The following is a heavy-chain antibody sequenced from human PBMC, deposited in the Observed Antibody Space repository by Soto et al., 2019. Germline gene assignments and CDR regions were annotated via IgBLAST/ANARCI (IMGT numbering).Heavy chain of an antibody. CDR2: ISTYNGDA. D-gene: IGHD2-8*02. CDR3: ARVADIVLITALDY. V-gene: IGHV1-18*04. CDR1: GYTFTTYA. Sequence: QVQLVQSGAELKRPGASVNVSCKASGYTFTTYALGWVRQAPGQGLEWMGWISTYNGDANSAQKFQYRVTMTTDTSTSTAYMELRRLRDDDTAVYYCARVADIVLITALDYWGGGNLVIVSS. J-gene: IGHJ4*02.